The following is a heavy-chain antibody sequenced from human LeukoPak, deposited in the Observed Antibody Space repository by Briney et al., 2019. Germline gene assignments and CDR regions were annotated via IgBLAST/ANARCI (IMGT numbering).Heavy chain of an antibody. D-gene: IGHD6-19*01. CDR1: GFTFSTYW. CDR2: ITSDGSST. CDR3: ARLYSSDWTHFDY. V-gene: IGHV3-74*01. Sequence: GGSLRLSCAASGFTFSTYWMHGVRQAPGKGLVWGARITSDGSSTSYADSVKGRFTISRDNAKDTPELQLSRRRADDTAVYYCARLYSSDWTHFDYWGQRTLVTVSS. J-gene: IGHJ4*02.